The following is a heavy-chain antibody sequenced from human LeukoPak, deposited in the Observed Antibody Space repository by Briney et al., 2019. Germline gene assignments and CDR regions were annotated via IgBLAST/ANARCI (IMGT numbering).Heavy chain of an antibody. Sequence: PGGSLRLSCAASGFTFSSYAMSWVRQAPGKGLEWVSGISGSAGRTYYAGSVKGRFTISRDNSRNTLYLQMNSLRAEDTAVYYCAKYITTVTLYYFDYWGQGTLVTVSS. CDR3: AKYITTVTLYYFDY. CDR1: GFTFSSYA. CDR2: ISGSAGRT. V-gene: IGHV3-23*01. D-gene: IGHD4-17*01. J-gene: IGHJ4*02.